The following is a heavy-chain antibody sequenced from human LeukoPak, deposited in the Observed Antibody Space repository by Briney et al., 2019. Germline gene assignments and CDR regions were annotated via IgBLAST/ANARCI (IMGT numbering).Heavy chain of an antibody. D-gene: IGHD5-24*01. CDR2: IYYSGST. CDR1: GGSISSYY. Sequence: SETLSLTCTVSGGSISSYYWSWIRQPPGKGLEWIGYIYYSGSTNYKPSLKSRVTISVDTSKNQFSLKLSSVTAADTAVYYCARTGGYNRGAYYYYMDVWGKGTTVTISS. CDR3: ARTGGYNRGAYYYYMDV. J-gene: IGHJ6*03. V-gene: IGHV4-59*08.